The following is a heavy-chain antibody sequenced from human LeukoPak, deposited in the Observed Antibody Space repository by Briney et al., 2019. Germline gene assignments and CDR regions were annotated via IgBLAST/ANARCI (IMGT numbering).Heavy chain of an antibody. Sequence: PGRCLRLSCAASGHTLDDYAIQWVRQAPGKGLGWVSGILWNSGRIGYAECVKGGFTISRDNAKNSLYLQMNSRRAEDTALYYCAKDSGNPGCYYGMDVWGQGTTVTVSS. CDR2: ILWNSGRI. D-gene: IGHD1-14*01. CDR1: GHTLDDYA. V-gene: IGHV3-9*01. CDR3: AKDSGNPGCYYGMDV. J-gene: IGHJ6*02.